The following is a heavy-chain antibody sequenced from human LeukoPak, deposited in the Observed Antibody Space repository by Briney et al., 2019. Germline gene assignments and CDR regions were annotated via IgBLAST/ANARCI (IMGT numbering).Heavy chain of an antibody. V-gene: IGHV3-30*18. CDR3: AKDQKHYYYYYGMDV. Sequence: GRSLRLSCAASGFTFSSYGMHWVRQAPGKGLEWVAVISYDGSNKYYADSVKGRFTISRDNSKNTLYLQMNSLRAGDTAVYYCAKDQKHYYYYYGMDVWGQGTTVTVSS. CDR2: ISYDGSNK. CDR1: GFTFSSYG. J-gene: IGHJ6*02.